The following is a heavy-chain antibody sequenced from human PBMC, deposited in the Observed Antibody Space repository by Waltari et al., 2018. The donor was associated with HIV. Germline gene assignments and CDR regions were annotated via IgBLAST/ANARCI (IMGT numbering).Heavy chain of an antibody. D-gene: IGHD2-21*02. CDR1: GFTFSTYA. J-gene: IGHJ4*02. CDR3: AKIVVVAGTSADF. V-gene: IGHV3-23*01. Sequence: EVQLLESGGGLIQPGGSLRLSCAASGFTFSTYAMSWVRQAQGXGLEWVSVISGEGSTYYADAVKGRFIISRDNSKSTGYLQMNDLRAEDTALYYCAKIVVVAGTSADFWGQGVVVTVSS. CDR2: ISGEGST.